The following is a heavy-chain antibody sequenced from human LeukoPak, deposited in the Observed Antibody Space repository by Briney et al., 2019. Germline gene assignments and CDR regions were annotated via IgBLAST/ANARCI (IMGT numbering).Heavy chain of an antibody. CDR1: GFTFSSYA. Sequence: PGGSLRLSCAASGFTFSSYAMSWVRQAPGKGLEWVSTISGSGGSTYYADSVKGRFTISRDNSKNTLYLQMNSLRAEDMAVYYCAKDQGWIVLVIAILKAFDSWGQGTMVTVSS. CDR2: ISGSGGST. V-gene: IGHV3-23*01. CDR3: AKDQGWIVLVIAILKAFDS. D-gene: IGHD2-21*01. J-gene: IGHJ3*02.